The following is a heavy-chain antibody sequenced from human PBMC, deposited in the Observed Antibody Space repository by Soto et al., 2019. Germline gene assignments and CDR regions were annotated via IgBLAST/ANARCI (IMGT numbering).Heavy chain of an antibody. CDR2: TRNKANSYTT. CDR3: VRVRGGGTYHFDS. Sequence: PGGSLRLSCAASGFTFSDHYMDWVRQAPGKGLDWVGRTRNKANSYTTEYAASVKGRFTISRDDSKNSLYLQMNSLKTDDTAVYYCVRVRGGGTYHFDSWGQGTLVTVSS. V-gene: IGHV3-72*01. CDR1: GFTFSDHY. J-gene: IGHJ4*02. D-gene: IGHD3-10*01.